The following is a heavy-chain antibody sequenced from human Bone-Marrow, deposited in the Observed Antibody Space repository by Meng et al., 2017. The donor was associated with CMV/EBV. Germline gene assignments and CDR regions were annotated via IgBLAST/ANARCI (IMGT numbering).Heavy chain of an antibody. CDR2: ISYDGSNN. Sequence: LKISCPASGFTFSSYGMHWVRQAPGKGLEWVAVISYDGSNNHYADSVKGRFIISRNNSKNTVYLQMNSLRGDDTAVYYCASGQQLVPGGGWFDPWGQGTLVTVSS. J-gene: IGHJ5*02. V-gene: IGHV3-30*19. CDR1: GFTFSSYG. D-gene: IGHD6-13*01. CDR3: ASGQQLVPGGGWFDP.